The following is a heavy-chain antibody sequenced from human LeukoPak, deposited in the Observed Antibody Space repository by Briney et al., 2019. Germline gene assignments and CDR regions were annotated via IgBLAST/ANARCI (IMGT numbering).Heavy chain of an antibody. J-gene: IGHJ4*02. CDR2: ISWNSGSI. CDR3: TTGIIYY. CDR1: GFTFDDYA. V-gene: IGHV3-9*01. Sequence: GGSLRLSCAASGFTFDDYAMHWVRQAPGKGLEWVSGISWNSGSIGYADSVKGRFTISRDNAKNSLYLQMNSLRAEDTAVYYCTTGIIYYWGQGTLVTVSS.